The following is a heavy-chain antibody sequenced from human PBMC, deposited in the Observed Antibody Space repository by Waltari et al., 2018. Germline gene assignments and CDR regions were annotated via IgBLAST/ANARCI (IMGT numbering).Heavy chain of an antibody. D-gene: IGHD3-16*01. CDR2: IWYDGSNK. Sequence: QVQLVESGGGVVQPGRSLRLSCAASGFTFSSYGMHWVRQAPGKGLEWVAVIWYDGSNKDYADSGKGRFTISRDNSKNTLYLQMNSLRAEDTAMYYCAKAYGDYWGQGTLVTVSS. V-gene: IGHV3-30*18. J-gene: IGHJ4*02. CDR1: GFTFSSYG. CDR3: AKAYGDY.